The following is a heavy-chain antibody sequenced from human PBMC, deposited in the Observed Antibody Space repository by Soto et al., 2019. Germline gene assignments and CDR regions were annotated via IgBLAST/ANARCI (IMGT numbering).Heavy chain of an antibody. CDR1: GFTVSSNY. D-gene: IGHD3-9*01. CDR2: IYSGGST. V-gene: IGHV3-66*01. CDR3: ARGVKGYDILTGYYYFDY. J-gene: IGHJ4*02. Sequence: GGSLRLSCAASGFTVSSNYMSWVRQAPGKGLEWVSVIYSGGSTYYADSVKGRFTISRDNSKNTLYLQMNSLRAEDTAVYYCARGVKGYDILTGYYYFDYWGQGTLVTVSS.